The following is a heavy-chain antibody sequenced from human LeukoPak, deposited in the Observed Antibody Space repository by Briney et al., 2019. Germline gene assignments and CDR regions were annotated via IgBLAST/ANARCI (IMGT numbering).Heavy chain of an antibody. Sequence: SETLSLTCTVSGGSITSSSYYWGWIRQPPEKGLEWIGNIYYSGSAYYNPSLKSRVTISVDTSKNQFSLKLSSVTAADTAVYYCARRGNGWYWFDPWGQGTLVTVSS. CDR1: GGSITSSSYY. CDR3: ARRGNGWYWFDP. CDR2: IYYSGSA. D-gene: IGHD6-19*01. V-gene: IGHV4-39*01. J-gene: IGHJ5*02.